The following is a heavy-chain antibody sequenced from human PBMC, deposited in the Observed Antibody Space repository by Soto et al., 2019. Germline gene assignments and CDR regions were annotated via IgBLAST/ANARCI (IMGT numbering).Heavy chain of an antibody. V-gene: IGHV4-34*01. Sequence: QGQLQQWGAGLLKPSETLSLTCAVFGGSVNSGNYYWSWIRQPPGKGLEWIGEMSHSGGTHFNPSLKSRVTISVDTSQNQFSLKMSSVTAADTALYYCARVERGTATTVVDAFDIWGPGTMVTVSS. CDR1: GGSVNSGNYY. D-gene: IGHD1-1*01. J-gene: IGHJ3*02. CDR2: MSHSGGT. CDR3: ARVERGTATTVVDAFDI.